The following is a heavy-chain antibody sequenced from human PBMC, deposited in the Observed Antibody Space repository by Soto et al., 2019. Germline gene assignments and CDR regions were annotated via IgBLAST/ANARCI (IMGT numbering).Heavy chain of an antibody. CDR3: ARGPPYCGADCRSLSDY. Sequence: GGSLRLSCVASGFSFSSYAMNWVRQAPGKGLEWVSTISGSFGSTYYADSVQGRFTVSRDNSKNTLYLQMNRLRAEDTAVYYCARGPPYCGADCRSLSDYWGQGTLVTVSS. V-gene: IGHV3-23*01. CDR2: ISGSFGST. J-gene: IGHJ4*02. CDR1: GFSFSSYA. D-gene: IGHD2-21*02.